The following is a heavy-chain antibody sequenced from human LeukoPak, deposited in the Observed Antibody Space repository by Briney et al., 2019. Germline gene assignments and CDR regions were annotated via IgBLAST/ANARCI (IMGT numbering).Heavy chain of an antibody. V-gene: IGHV3-30*02. CDR2: IRNDGGDK. D-gene: IGHD6-13*01. CDR1: GFTFSSYG. J-gene: IGHJ4*02. CDR3: AKVLSSSWGYFGF. Sequence: GGSLRLSCAASGFTFSSYGMHWVRQAPGKGLEWVAFIRNDGGDKYYADSVKGRFIISRDNSKNTLYLQMNSLRAEDTAVYYCAKVLSSSWGYFGFWGQGTLVTVSS.